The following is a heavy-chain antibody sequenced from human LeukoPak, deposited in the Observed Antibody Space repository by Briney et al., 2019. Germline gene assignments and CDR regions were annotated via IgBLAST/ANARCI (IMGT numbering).Heavy chain of an antibody. Sequence: GESLKTSCKGSGYSFTSYWIGWVRQMPGKGLEWMGIIYPGDSDTRYSPSFQGQVTISADKSISTAYLQWSSLKASDTAMYYCARRISVENNAFDIWGQGTMVTVSS. CDR1: GYSFTSYW. V-gene: IGHV5-51*01. CDR2: IYPGDSDT. D-gene: IGHD4-23*01. CDR3: ARRISVENNAFDI. J-gene: IGHJ3*02.